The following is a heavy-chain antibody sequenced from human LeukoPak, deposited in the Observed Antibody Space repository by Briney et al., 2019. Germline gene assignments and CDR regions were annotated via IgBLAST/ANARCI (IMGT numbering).Heavy chain of an antibody. CDR1: GFTFSSYS. V-gene: IGHV3-7*01. Sequence: PGGSLRLPCAAPGFTFSSYSMNWVRQAPGKGLEWVANIKEDGSEKYYVDSVKGRFTISRDNAKNSLYLQMNSLRAEDTSVYYCASGIVVVPAAIGPFGYWGQGTLVTVSS. J-gene: IGHJ4*02. CDR3: ASGIVVVPAAIGPFGY. D-gene: IGHD2-2*02. CDR2: IKEDGSEK.